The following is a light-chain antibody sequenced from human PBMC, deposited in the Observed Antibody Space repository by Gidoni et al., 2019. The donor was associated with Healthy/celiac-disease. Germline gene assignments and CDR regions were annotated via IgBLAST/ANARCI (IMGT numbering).Light chain of an antibody. J-gene: IGKJ1*01. CDR3: QQYNNWPPT. CDR2: GAS. Sequence: EIVMTQSPATMSLSPGERATLYCRASKSVSSNFAWYQQKPGHAPRLLIYGASTRATGIPARFSGSGSGTEFTLTISSLQSEDFAVYYCQQYNNWPPTFGQGTKVEIK. CDR1: KSVSSN. V-gene: IGKV3-15*01.